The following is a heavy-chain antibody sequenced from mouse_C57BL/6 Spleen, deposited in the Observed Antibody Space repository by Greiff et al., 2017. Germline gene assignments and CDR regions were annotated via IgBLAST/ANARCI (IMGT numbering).Heavy chain of an antibody. CDR1: GYTFTSYW. CDR3: ARCITTVVARYFDV. V-gene: IGHV1-64*01. J-gene: IGHJ1*03. D-gene: IGHD1-1*01. Sequence: QVQLQQPGAELVKPGASVKLSCKASGYTFTSYWMHWVKQRPGQGLEWIGMIHPNSGSTNYNEKFKSKATLTVDKSSSTAYMQLSSLTSEDSAVYYCARCITTVVARYFDVWGTGTTVTVSS. CDR2: IHPNSGST.